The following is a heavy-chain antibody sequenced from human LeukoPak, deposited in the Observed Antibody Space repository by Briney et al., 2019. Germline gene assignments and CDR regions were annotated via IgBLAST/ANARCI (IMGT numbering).Heavy chain of an antibody. V-gene: IGHV3-30-3*01. J-gene: IGHJ3*02. CDR2: ISYDGSNK. CDR3: ARAPSILRADDAFDI. Sequence: GGSLRLSCAASGFTFSSYAMHWVRQAPGKGLEWVAVISYDGSNKYYADSVKGRFTISRDNSKNTLYLQMNSLRAEDTAVYYCARAPSILRADDAFDIWGQGTMVTVSS. CDR1: GFTFSSYA. D-gene: IGHD6-6*01.